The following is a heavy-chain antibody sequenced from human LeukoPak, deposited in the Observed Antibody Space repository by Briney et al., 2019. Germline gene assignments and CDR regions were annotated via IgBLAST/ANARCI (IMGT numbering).Heavy chain of an antibody. D-gene: IGHD6-13*01. CDR1: GLSFSSYN. CDR3: AAASAFSSSWRS. V-gene: IGHV3-48*01. J-gene: IGHJ5*02. Sequence: GGSLRLSCTASGLSFSSYNMNWVRQAPGKGPEWVAYITANNTTKYYADSVKGRFTISRDNAKKSLFLQMNSLRAEDTAAYYCAAASAFSSSWRSWGQGTVVTVSS. CDR2: ITANNTTK.